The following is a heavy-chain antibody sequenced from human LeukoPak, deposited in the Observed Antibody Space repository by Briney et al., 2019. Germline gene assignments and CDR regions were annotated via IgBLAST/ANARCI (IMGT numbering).Heavy chain of an antibody. CDR1: GFTFDDYA. CDR2: ITWNSGSI. Sequence: GGSLRLSCAASGFTFDDYAMHWVRQAPGKGLQWVSGITWNSGSIAYADSVKGRFTISRDNSKNTLDLQMNSLRVEDTAVYFCAKDKDTPATAQPQRGYFESWGQGTLVTVSS. J-gene: IGHJ4*02. D-gene: IGHD2-15*01. V-gene: IGHV3-9*01. CDR3: AKDKDTPATAQPQRGYFES.